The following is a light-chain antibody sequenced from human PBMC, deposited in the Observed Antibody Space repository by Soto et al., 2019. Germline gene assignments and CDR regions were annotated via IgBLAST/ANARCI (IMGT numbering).Light chain of an antibody. CDR1: QSVSSSY. CDR3: QQYGSSPPT. V-gene: IGKV3-20*01. J-gene: IGKJ1*01. Sequence: EIVLTQSPGTLSLSPWERATLSCRASQSVSSSYLAWYQQKPGQAPRLLIYGASSRATGIPDRFSGSGSGTDFTLTISRLEPEDFAVYYCQQYGSSPPTFGQGTKV. CDR2: GAS.